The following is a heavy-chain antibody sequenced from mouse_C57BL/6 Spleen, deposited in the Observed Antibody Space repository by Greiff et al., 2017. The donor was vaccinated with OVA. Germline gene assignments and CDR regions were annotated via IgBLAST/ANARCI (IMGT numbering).Heavy chain of an antibody. J-gene: IGHJ4*01. CDR2: IYPGSGST. CDR3: ASNYKNAMDY. CDR1: GYTFTSHW. V-gene: IGHV1-55*01. Sequence: QVQLQQPGAELVKPGASVKMSCKASGYTFTSHWITWVKQRPGQGLEWIGDIYPGSGSTNYNEKFKSKATLTVDTSSSTAYMQLRSLTSADSAVYYCASNYKNAMDYWGQGTSVTVSS. D-gene: IGHD2-12*01.